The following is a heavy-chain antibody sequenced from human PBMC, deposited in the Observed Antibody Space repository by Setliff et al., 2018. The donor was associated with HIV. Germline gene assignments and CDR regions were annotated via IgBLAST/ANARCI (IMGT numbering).Heavy chain of an antibody. V-gene: IGHV3-23*01. J-gene: IGHJ4*02. Sequence: PGGSLRLSCAASGFTFDNVDMNWVRQAPGKGPEWVSSISKNSFSIYYTDSVKGRFTVSRDNSRDTLYLQMNSLRAEDTAVYYCATGRLRATSPFDNWGQGTLVTVPQ. D-gene: IGHD1-26*01. CDR2: ISKNSFSI. CDR1: GFTFDNVD. CDR3: ATGRLRATSPFDN.